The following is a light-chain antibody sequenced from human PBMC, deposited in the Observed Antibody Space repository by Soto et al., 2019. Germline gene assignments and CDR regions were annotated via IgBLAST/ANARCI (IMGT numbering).Light chain of an antibody. J-gene: IGLJ2*01. Sequence: QLVLTQSPSASASLGASVKLTCSLSSGHITYAIAWHQQQPEKGPRYLMKLNNDGSHTKGDGIPDRFSGSSSGAERYLTISSLQSEDEADYYCQTWGTGMGVFGGGTKVTVL. CDR3: QTWGTGMGV. CDR1: SGHITYA. V-gene: IGLV4-69*01. CDR2: LNNDGSH.